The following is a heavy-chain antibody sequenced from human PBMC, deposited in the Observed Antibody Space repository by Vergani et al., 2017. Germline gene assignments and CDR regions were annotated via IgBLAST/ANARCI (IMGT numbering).Heavy chain of an antibody. CDR2: IYYSGST. D-gene: IGHD2-2*02. CDR3: AGAPLDCSSTSCYTISNWFDP. V-gene: IGHV4-31*03. CDR1: GGSISSGGYY. Sequence: QVQLQESGPGLVKPSQTLSLTCTVSGGSISSGGYYWSWIRQHPGKGLEWIGYIYYSGSTSYNPSLKSRVTISVDPSKNQFSLKLSSVTAADTAVYYWAGAPLDCSSTSCYTISNWFDPWGQGTLVTVSS. J-gene: IGHJ5*02.